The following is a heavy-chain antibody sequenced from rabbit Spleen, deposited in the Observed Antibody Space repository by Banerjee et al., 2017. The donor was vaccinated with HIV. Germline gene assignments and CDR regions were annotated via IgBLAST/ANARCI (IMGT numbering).Heavy chain of an antibody. Sequence: QEQLVESGGGLVKPEGSLTLSCTASGFSFSNKAVMCWVRQAPGKGLEWIACINAITGKAVYANWAKGRSSFSKSSSTTVTLQMTSLTAADTATYFCARDTVYASYAGFGHATLHYFDLWGPGTLVTVS. CDR3: ARDTVYASYAGFGHATLHYFDL. CDR2: INAITGKA. J-gene: IGHJ4*01. V-gene: IGHV1S45*01. CDR1: GFSFSNKAV. D-gene: IGHD4-2*01.